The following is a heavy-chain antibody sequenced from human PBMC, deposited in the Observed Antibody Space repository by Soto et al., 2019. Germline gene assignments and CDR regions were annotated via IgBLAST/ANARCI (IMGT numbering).Heavy chain of an antibody. Sequence: SETLSLTCTVSRGSVSSENYYWSWIRQPPGKTLEWIGLIYYSGSTNHNPSLMSRVTLSVDTSRNQFSLKLSSVTAADTAVYYCARHLGYCSSTSCSKYSYGSFYFDYWGQGTLVTVSS. CDR1: RGSVSSENYY. D-gene: IGHD2-2*01. CDR2: IYYSGST. J-gene: IGHJ4*02. CDR3: ARHLGYCSSTSCSKYSYGSFYFDY. V-gene: IGHV4-61*01.